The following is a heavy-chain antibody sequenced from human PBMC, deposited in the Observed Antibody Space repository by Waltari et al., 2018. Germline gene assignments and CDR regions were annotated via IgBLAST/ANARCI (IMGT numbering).Heavy chain of an antibody. J-gene: IGHJ3*02. V-gene: IGHV3-30*03. CDR1: GFNVNHYG. CDR2: ISYNGGSK. Sequence: QVQLVESGGGVVQPGRSLRLSCAASGFNVNHYGSHWVRQAPGKGLEWLAIISYNGGSKNYTDSVKGRFTISRDNSKNTLYLQMNSLRPEDTAVYFCARPHDDRAFDIWGQGTTVTVSS. CDR3: ARPHDDRAFDI. D-gene: IGHD3-9*01.